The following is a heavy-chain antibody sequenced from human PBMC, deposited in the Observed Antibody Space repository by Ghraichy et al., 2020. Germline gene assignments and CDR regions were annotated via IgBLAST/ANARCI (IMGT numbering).Heavy chain of an antibody. V-gene: IGHV1-8*01. CDR1: GYTFTSYD. D-gene: IGHD3-16*01. Sequence: ASVKVSCKASGYTFTSYDINWVRQATGQGLEWMGWMNPNSGNTGYAQKFQGRVTMTRNTSISTAYMELSSLRSEDTAVYYCARQGKLGRLGYNWFDPWGQGTLVTVSS. CDR2: MNPNSGNT. J-gene: IGHJ5*02. CDR3: ARQGKLGRLGYNWFDP.